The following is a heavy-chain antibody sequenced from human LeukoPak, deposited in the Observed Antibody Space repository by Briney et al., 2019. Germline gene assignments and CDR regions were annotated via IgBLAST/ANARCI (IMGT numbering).Heavy chain of an antibody. CDR1: GFTFSSYS. Sequence: GGSLRLSCAASGFTFSSYSMNWVRQAPGKGLEWVSSISSSSSYIYYADSVKGRFTISRDNAKYSLYLQMNSLRAEDTAVYYCASNQLRYFDWPNYWGQGTLVTVSS. V-gene: IGHV3-21*01. CDR3: ASNQLRYFDWPNY. CDR2: ISSSSSYI. D-gene: IGHD3-9*01. J-gene: IGHJ4*02.